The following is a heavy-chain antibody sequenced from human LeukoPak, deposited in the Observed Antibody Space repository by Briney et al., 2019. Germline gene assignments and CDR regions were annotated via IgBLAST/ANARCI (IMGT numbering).Heavy chain of an antibody. CDR1: GGSIRSYH. CDR2: IYYRGST. V-gene: IGHV4-59*01. D-gene: IGHD3-22*01. J-gene: IGHJ4*02. Sequence: SETLSLTCTVSGGSIRSYHWSWIRQPPGKGLEWLGNIYYRGSTNYNPSLESRVTISVDMSKNQFSLQLSSVTAADTAVYSCARVNYDSSGYGLYYFDYWGQGTLVTVSS. CDR3: ARVNYDSSGYGLYYFDY.